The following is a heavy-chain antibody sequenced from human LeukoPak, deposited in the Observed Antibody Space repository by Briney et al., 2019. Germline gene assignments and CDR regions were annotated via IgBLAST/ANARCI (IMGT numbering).Heavy chain of an antibody. CDR1: GFPFSSYA. CDR2: ISGSGDTT. J-gene: IGHJ3*01. Sequence: GGSLRLSCAASGFPFSSYAMTWVRQAPGKGPEWVSGISGSGDTTYYADSVKGRFTISRDNSKSTLDLQMNSLRAEDTAVYYCAKQDNNDRYSGLHVSDFWGQGTMVTV. D-gene: IGHD3-16*02. CDR3: AKQDNNDRYSGLHVSDF. V-gene: IGHV3-23*01.